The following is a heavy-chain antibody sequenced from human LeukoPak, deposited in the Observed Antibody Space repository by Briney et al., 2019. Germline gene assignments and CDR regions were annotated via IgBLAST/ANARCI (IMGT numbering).Heavy chain of an antibody. V-gene: IGHV4-31*03. CDR1: GGSISSGGYF. Sequence: SETLSLTCTVSGGSISSGGYFWTWIRQHPGKGLEWIGYIYYSGSTYYNPSLKSRVTISVDTSKNQFSLKLGSVTAADTAMYYCARDLKSSASLEDWGQGTLVTVSS. CDR3: ARDLKSSASLED. CDR2: IYYSGST. D-gene: IGHD3-22*01. J-gene: IGHJ4*02.